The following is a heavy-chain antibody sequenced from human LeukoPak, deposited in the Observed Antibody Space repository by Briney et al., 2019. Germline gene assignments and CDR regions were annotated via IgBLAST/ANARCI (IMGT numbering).Heavy chain of an antibody. J-gene: IGHJ4*02. CDR3: APSSSVAGTLLPDY. CDR2: ISTSSNTI. Sequence: GGSLRLSCAASGFTFSSYNMNWVRQAPGKGLEWVSYISTSSNTIYYADSVKGRFTISRDNAKNSLYLQMNSLRAEDTAVYYCAPSSSVAGTLLPDYWGQGTLVTVSS. V-gene: IGHV3-48*01. CDR1: GFTFSSYN. D-gene: IGHD6-19*01.